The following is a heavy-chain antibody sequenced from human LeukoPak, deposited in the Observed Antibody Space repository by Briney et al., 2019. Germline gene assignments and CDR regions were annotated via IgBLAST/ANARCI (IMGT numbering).Heavy chain of an antibody. V-gene: IGHV3-30*18. CDR1: GFTFSSYG. CDR2: ISYDGSNK. Sequence: GGSLRLSCAASGFTFSSYGMHWVRQAPGKGLEWVAVISYDGSNKYYADSVKGRFTISRDNSKNTLYLQMNSLRAEDTAVYYCAKARELSSLGNWFDPWGQGTLVTVSS. D-gene: IGHD3-16*02. CDR3: AKARELSSLGNWFDP. J-gene: IGHJ5*02.